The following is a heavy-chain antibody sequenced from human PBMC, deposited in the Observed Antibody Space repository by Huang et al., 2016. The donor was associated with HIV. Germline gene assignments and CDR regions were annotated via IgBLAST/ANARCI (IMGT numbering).Heavy chain of an antibody. D-gene: IGHD6-13*01. CDR1: GFTFRNHW. J-gene: IGHJ6*03. CDR2: INSDGSDT. CDR3: AKNPSITAVDSDYYYYYMDV. Sequence: EVQLVESGGGLVKPGGSLRLSCAASGFTFRNHWMHWVRQAPGKGLVWVSLINSDGSDTSHADSVKGRFTISRDNAQNTVHLHMNSLRAEDTAVYFCAKNPSITAVDSDYYYYYMDVWGKGTTVTVS. V-gene: IGHV3-74*01.